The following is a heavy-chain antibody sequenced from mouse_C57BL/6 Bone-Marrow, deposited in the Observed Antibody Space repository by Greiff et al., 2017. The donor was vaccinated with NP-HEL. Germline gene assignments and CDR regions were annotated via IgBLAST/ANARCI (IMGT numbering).Heavy chain of an antibody. CDR1: GFNIKDDY. Sequence: EVQLQESGAELVRPGASVKLSCTASGFNIKDDYMHWVKQRPEQGLEWIGWIDPENGDTEYASKFQGKATITADTSSNTAYLQLSSLTSEDTAVYYCTPTIVTLDYWGQGTTLTVSS. CDR2: IDPENGDT. J-gene: IGHJ2*01. CDR3: TPTIVTLDY. D-gene: IGHD2-5*01. V-gene: IGHV14-4*01.